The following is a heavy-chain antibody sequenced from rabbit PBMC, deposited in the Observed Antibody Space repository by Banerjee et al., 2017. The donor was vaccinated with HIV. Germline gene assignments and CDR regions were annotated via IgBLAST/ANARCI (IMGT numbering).Heavy chain of an antibody. J-gene: IGHJ4*01. CDR2: ITYGGST. D-gene: IGHD6-1*01. CDR3: ARDGAGYAGYGYARL. CDR1: GFDFSSYG. V-gene: IGHV1S29*01. Sequence: QEQLKETGGGLVQPGGSLKLSCKASGFDFSSYGVSWVRQAPGKGLEWIGYITYGGSTYYASWVNGRFTISSHNAQNSVDLQMNSLTAADTATYFCARDGAGYAGYGYARLWGPGTLVTVS.